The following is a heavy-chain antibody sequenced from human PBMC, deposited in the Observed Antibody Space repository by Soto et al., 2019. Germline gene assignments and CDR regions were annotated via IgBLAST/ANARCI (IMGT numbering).Heavy chain of an antibody. D-gene: IGHD2-15*01. CDR1: GFTFSNQW. V-gene: IGHV3-7*01. Sequence: EMQLVESGGGLVQPGGSLRLSCAASGFTFSNQWMSWVRQAPGKGLEWVAKVNEDGSEKSYVDSVKGRFTIPRDNAMSSLYLQMDGLRAEDTAVYHCVRDAAWSFDYWGQGTLVTVSS. CDR3: VRDAAWSFDY. CDR2: VNEDGSEK. J-gene: IGHJ4*02.